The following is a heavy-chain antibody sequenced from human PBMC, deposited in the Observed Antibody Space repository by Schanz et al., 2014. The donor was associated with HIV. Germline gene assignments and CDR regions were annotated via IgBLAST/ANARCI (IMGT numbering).Heavy chain of an antibody. V-gene: IGHV3-30*04. D-gene: IGHD3-22*01. CDR1: AFTFRSYA. J-gene: IGHJ5*02. CDR2: ISYDGRNK. CDR3: TGGLYYDSTPFDP. Sequence: QVQLVESGGGVVQPGRPLRLSCAASAFTFRSYALHWVRQAPGKGLDWVAGISYDGRNKYYADSVKGRFTISRDNSKNTLYLQMNSLRAEDTAVYYCTGGLYYDSTPFDPWGQGTLVTVSS.